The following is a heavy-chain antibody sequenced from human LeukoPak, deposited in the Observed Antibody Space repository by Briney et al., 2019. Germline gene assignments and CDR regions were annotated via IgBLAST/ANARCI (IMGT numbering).Heavy chain of an antibody. V-gene: IGHV3-30*18. J-gene: IGHJ4*02. CDR3: AKETGDY. CDR2: ISYDGSNK. D-gene: IGHD3-10*01. Sequence: GGSLRLSCAASGFTFSSYGMHWVRQAPGKGLEWVAVISYDGSNKYYADSVKGRFTISRDNSKNTLYLQVNSLRAEDTALYYCAKETGDYWGQGTLVTVSS. CDR1: GFTFSSYG.